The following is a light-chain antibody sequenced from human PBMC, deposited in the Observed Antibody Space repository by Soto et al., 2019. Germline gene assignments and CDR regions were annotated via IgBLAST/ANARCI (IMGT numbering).Light chain of an antibody. CDR1: SSNIGAGYD. V-gene: IGLV1-40*01. CDR2: GNS. Sequence: QSVLTQPPSVSGAPGQRVTISCTGSSSNIGAGYDVHWYQQLPGTAPKLLIYGNSNRPSGVPDRFSGSKSGTSASLAITGLQAEDEADYYCQSYDSRPPVVFGGGTQLTVL. CDR3: QSYDSRPPVV. J-gene: IGLJ2*01.